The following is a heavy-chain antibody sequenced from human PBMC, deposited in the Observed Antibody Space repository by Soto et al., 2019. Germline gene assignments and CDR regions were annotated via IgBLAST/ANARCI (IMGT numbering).Heavy chain of an antibody. D-gene: IGHD3-3*01. CDR2: IIPILGTA. J-gene: IGHJ4*02. CDR3: ARSSYYDFWSGPEKAFDY. Sequence: QVQLVQSGAEVKKPGSSVKVSCKASGGTFSSYAISWVRQAPGQGLEWMGGIIPILGTANYAQKFQGRVTITADKSTSTAYMELSSLRSADTAVYYCARSSYYDFWSGPEKAFDYWGQGTLVTVSS. V-gene: IGHV1-69*06. CDR1: GGTFSSYA.